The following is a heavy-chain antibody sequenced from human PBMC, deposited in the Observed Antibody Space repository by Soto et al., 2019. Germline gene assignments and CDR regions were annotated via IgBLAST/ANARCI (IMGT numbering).Heavy chain of an antibody. CDR3: ARGPRFTMVRGVISPGGMDV. CDR1: GGSFSGYY. J-gene: IGHJ6*02. V-gene: IGHV4-34*01. D-gene: IGHD3-10*01. Sequence: ETLSLTCAVYGGSFSGYYWSWIRQPPGKGLEWIGEINHSGSTNYNPSLKSRVTISVDTSKNQFSLKLSSVTAADTAVYYCARGPRFTMVRGVISPGGMDVWGQGTTVTVSS. CDR2: INHSGST.